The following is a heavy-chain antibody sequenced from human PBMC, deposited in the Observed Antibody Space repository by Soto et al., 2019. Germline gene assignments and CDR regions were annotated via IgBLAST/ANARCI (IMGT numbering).Heavy chain of an antibody. CDR1: GGTFSSYA. J-gene: IGHJ6*02. CDR2: IIPIFGTA. Sequence: SVKVSCKASGGTFSSYAISWVRQAPGQGLEWMGGIIPIFGTANYAQKFQGRVTITADESTSTAYMELSSLRSEDTAVYYCARVPVGSSWNYYYYGMDVWGQGTTVTVSS. D-gene: IGHD6-13*01. CDR3: ARVPVGSSWNYYYYGMDV. V-gene: IGHV1-69*13.